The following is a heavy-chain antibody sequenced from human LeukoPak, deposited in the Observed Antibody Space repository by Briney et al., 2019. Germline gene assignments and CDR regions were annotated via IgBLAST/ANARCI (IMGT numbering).Heavy chain of an antibody. CDR2: INTDGTVT. J-gene: IGHJ4*02. CDR3: ATKQWLAPPPDS. D-gene: IGHD6-19*01. Sequence: PGGSLRLSCAASGFTFSKYWMLWVRQAPGKGLESVSRINTDGTVTTYADSVKGRFTVSRDNADNTMFLQMNSVRDEETAVYYCATKQWLAPPPDSWGQGTPVTVSS. CDR1: GFTFSKYW. V-gene: IGHV3-74*01.